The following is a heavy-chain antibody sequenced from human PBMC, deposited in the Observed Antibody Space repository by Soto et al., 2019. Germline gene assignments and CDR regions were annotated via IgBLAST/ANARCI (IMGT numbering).Heavy chain of an antibody. CDR1: GGSISSGDYY. Sequence: SETLSLTCTVSGGSISSGDYYWSWIRQPPGKGLEWIGYIYYSGSTYYNPSLKSRVTISVDTSKNQFSLKLSSVTAADTAVYYCARDGFPGIAAAGMGGGKFYGMDVWGQGTTVTGSS. CDR2: IYYSGST. D-gene: IGHD6-13*01. V-gene: IGHV4-30-4*01. CDR3: ARDGFPGIAAAGMGGGKFYGMDV. J-gene: IGHJ6*02.